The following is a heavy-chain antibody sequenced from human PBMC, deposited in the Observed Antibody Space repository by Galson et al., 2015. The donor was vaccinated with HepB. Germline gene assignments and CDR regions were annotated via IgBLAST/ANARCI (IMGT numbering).Heavy chain of an antibody. J-gene: IGHJ3*02. Sequence: SLRLSCAASGFTFDDYAMHWVRQAPGKGLEWVSGISWNSGSIGYADSVKGRFTISRDNAKNSLYLQMNSLRAEDTALYYCAKDCKWELLDGPDAFDIWGQGTMVTVSS. CDR1: GFTFDDYA. CDR2: ISWNSGSI. D-gene: IGHD1-26*01. V-gene: IGHV3-9*01. CDR3: AKDCKWELLDGPDAFDI.